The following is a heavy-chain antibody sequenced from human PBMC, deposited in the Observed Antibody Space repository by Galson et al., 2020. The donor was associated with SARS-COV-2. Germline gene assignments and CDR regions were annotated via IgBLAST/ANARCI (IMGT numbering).Heavy chain of an antibody. CDR2: IILYNGNT. CDR1: GYAFTNYG. Sequence: ASVKVSCKASGYAFTNYGITWLRQAPGQGLEWMGWIILYNGNTDYSQKVQGRVTMTTDTSTSTAYMELRSLSSDDTAVYYCARSSSNYGFEAFDIWGQGTIITVS. D-gene: IGHD4-4*01. J-gene: IGHJ3*02. V-gene: IGHV1-18*01. CDR3: ARSSSNYGFEAFDI.